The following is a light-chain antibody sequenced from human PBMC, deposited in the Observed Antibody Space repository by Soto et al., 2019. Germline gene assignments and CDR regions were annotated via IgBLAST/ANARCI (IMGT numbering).Light chain of an antibody. J-gene: IGKJ3*01. CDR3: QHYNNWPFT. CDR2: DAS. CDR1: QSVSSN. V-gene: IGKV3D-15*01. Sequence: EIVMTQSPATLSVSPGERATLSCRASQSVSSNLAWYQQKPGHAPRLLIYDASTRATGIPARFSCSGSGTEFTLIISSRQSEDFAVYYFQHYNNWPFTFGPGTKVDIK.